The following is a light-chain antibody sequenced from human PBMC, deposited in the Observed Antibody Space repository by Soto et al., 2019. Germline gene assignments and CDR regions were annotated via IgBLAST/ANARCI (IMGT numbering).Light chain of an antibody. CDR1: SNDIGGYNY. J-gene: IGLJ1*01. CDR3: SSFSVASPL. Sequence: QSVLTQPASMSGSPGQSVTISCAGTSNDIGGYNYVSWYQHHPGTAPTLIIYDVSSRPSGVSHRFSGSKSGNTASLTISGLQAEDEADYYCSSFSVASPLFGTGTKVTVL. V-gene: IGLV2-14*01. CDR2: DVS.